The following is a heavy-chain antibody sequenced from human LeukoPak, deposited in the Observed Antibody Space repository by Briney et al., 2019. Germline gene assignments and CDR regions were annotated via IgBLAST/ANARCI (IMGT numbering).Heavy chain of an antibody. CDR2: ISTAGDT. J-gene: IGHJ3*02. CDR3: ASLRDPSGRQAFDI. D-gene: IGHD3-10*01. Sequence: PGGSLRLFCAASGFTFSTHDMHWVRQATGKGLEWVSGISTAGDTYYPGSVKGRFTVSRENAKNSLYLQMNSLRAGDTAVYYCASLRDPSGRQAFDIWGQGTMVTVSS. V-gene: IGHV3-13*01. CDR1: GFTFSTHD.